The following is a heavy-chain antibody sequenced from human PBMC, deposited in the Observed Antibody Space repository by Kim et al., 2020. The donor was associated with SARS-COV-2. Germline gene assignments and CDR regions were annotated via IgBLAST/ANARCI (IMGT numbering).Heavy chain of an antibody. J-gene: IGHJ4*02. D-gene: IGHD6-13*01. V-gene: IGHV1-46*01. Sequence: ASVKVSCKASGYTFTSYYVHWVRQAPGQGLEWMGLINPSGGSANYAQKFQGRVTMTRDTSTSTVYMELSGLRSDDTAVYYCARDYSTIVRTAEPYFDYWGQGTLVTVSS. CDR3: ARDYSTIVRTAEPYFDY. CDR2: INPSGGSA. CDR1: GYTFTSYY.